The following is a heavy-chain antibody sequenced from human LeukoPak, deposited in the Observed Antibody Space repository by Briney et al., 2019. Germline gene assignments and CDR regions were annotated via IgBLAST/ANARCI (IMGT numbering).Heavy chain of an antibody. J-gene: IGHJ4*02. D-gene: IGHD1-26*01. V-gene: IGHV1-8*03. Sequence: ASVKVSCKASGYTFTSYGISWVRQAPGQGLEWMGWMNPNSGNTGYAQKFQGRVTITRNTSISTAYMELSSLRSEDTAVYYCARVVGATWEYYFDYWGQGTLVTVSS. CDR3: ARVVGATWEYYFDY. CDR2: MNPNSGNT. CDR1: GYTFTSYG.